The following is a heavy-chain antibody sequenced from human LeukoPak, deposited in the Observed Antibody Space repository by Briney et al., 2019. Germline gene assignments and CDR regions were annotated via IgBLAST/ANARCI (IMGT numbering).Heavy chain of an antibody. D-gene: IGHD3-10*01. V-gene: IGHV3-21*01. CDR2: ISSSSSYI. J-gene: IGHJ4*02. Sequence: GGSLRLSCAASGFTFSSYAMSWVRQAPGKGLEWVSSISSSSSYIYYADSVKGRFTISRDNAKNSLYLQMNSLRAEDTAVYYCAREADGSGGGLWGQGTLVTVSS. CDR3: AREADGSGGGL. CDR1: GFTFSSYA.